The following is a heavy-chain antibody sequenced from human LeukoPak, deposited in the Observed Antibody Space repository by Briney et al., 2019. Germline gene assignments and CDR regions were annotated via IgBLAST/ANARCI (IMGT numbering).Heavy chain of an antibody. CDR3: ARGAGWYEH. J-gene: IGHJ5*02. V-gene: IGHV4-4*09. CDR1: GGSINTDY. D-gene: IGHD6-13*01. Sequence: SETLSLTCTVSGGSINTDYWSWIRQPPGRGLEWIAYISNSGSTNYHPSLKSRVTISADASKNQFSLKMSSVTAADTAVYYCARGAGWYEHWGQGTLVTVSS. CDR2: ISNSGST.